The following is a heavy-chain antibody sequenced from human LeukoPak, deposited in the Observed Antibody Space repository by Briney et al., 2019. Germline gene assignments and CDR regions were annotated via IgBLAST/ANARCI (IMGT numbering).Heavy chain of an antibody. D-gene: IGHD1-7*01. CDR1: GITFSSYA. CDR3: AKDLNWNYVRYFDY. V-gene: IGHV3-23*01. CDR2: ISGSGGAT. J-gene: IGHJ4*02. Sequence: GGSLRLSCAASGITFSSYAMNWVRQAPGKGLEWLSGISGSGGATYYADSAKGRFTISRDNSKNTLYLQMKSLRAEDTAVNYCAKDLNWNYVRYFDYWGQGTLVTVSS.